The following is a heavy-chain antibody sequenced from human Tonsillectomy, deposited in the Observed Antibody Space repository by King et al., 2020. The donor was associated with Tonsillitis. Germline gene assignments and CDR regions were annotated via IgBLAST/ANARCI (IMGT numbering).Heavy chain of an antibody. CDR3: ARNWPEDDDGDQFDY. D-gene: IGHD1-1*01. V-gene: IGHV4-34*01. CDR1: GGSFSGYY. Sequence: VQLQQWGAGLLKPSETLSLTCAVDGGSFSGYYWSWIRQPPGKGLEWIGEINHSGSTNYNPSLKSRVTISVDTSKNQFSLKLSSVTAADTAVYYCARNWPEDDDGDQFDYGGQGTLVTVCS. J-gene: IGHJ4*02. CDR2: INHSGST.